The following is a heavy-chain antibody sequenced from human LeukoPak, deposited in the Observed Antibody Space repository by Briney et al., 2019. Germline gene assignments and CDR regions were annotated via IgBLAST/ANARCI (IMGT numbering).Heavy chain of an antibody. CDR3: AGGGKMRNMDF. CDR2: IKGNGATT. J-gene: IGHJ6*03. V-gene: IGHV3-11*01. Sequence: GGSLRLSCEASGFTFSNYYMSWIRQAPGKGLEWVSHIKGNGATTYYADSVRGRFTISRDNAKNSLFLQMNSLRVDDTATYYFAGGGKMRNMDFWGKGTAFAVS. D-gene: IGHD5-24*01. CDR1: GFTFSNYY.